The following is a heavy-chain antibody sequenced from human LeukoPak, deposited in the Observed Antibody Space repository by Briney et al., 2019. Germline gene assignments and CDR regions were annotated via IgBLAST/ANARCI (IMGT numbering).Heavy chain of an antibody. Sequence: GGTLRLSCAASGFTFTSFGMSWVRQAPGKGLEWVSTISGSGGSTYYADSVKGRFTISRDNSKNTLYLQMNSLRAEDTAVYYCARANSGSYYAHDAFDIWGQGTMVTVSS. CDR3: ARANSGSYYAHDAFDI. CDR1: GFTFTSFG. CDR2: ISGSGGST. V-gene: IGHV3-23*01. D-gene: IGHD1-26*01. J-gene: IGHJ3*02.